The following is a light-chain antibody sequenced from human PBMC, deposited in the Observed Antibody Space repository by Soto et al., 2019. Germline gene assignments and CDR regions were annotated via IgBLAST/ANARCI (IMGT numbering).Light chain of an antibody. V-gene: IGKV1-5*03. CDR3: QQSYTTPLS. Sequence: DVQVTQSTSNMFASVGDRFTITCLASQSISSWLAWYQQKPGKAPKLLICKASTLKSGVPSRFSGSGSGTDFTLTISSLQPEDFATYYCQQSYTTPLSFGGGTKVDIK. CDR1: QSISSW. CDR2: KAS. J-gene: IGKJ4*01.